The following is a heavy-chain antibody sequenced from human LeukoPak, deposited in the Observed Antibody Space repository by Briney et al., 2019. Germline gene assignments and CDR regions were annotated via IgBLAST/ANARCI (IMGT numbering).Heavy chain of an antibody. CDR1: GFTFSSYG. D-gene: IGHD6-13*01. CDR3: ARDVIAAADHYYYYGMDV. V-gene: IGHV3-33*01. CDR2: IWYDGSNK. Sequence: PGRSLRLSCAASGFTFSSYGMHWVRQAPGKGLEWVAVIWYDGSNKYYADSVKGRFTISRDNSKNTLYLQMNSLRAEDTAAYYCARDVIAAADHYYYYGMDVWGQGTTVTVSS. J-gene: IGHJ6*02.